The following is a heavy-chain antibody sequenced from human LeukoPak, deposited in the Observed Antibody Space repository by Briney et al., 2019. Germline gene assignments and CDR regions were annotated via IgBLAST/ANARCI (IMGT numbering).Heavy chain of an antibody. J-gene: IGHJ3*02. CDR3: GKNRYSGSLSPFDI. CDR1: GFTFSSSA. V-gene: IGHV3-23*01. D-gene: IGHD1-26*01. Sequence: PGGSLRLSCAASGFTFSSSAMSWVRQAPGKGLEWVSAIINNGGYTYYADSVQGRFTISRDNSKSTLCLQMNSLRAEDTAVYYCGKNRYSGSLSPFDIWGQGTMVTVSS. CDR2: IINNGGYT.